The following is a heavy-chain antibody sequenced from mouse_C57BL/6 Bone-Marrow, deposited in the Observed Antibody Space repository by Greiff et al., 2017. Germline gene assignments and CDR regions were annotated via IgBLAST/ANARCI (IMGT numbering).Heavy chain of an antibody. CDR2: IYPGSGST. CDR1: GYTFTGYW. D-gene: IGHD2-2*01. J-gene: IGHJ4*01. CDR3: ANGYPLYYYAIDD. Sequence: QVQLQQPGAELVKPGASVKMSCKASGYTFTGYWITWVKQRPGQGLEWIGDIYPGSGSTNYTEKFKGKATLTVDTSSSTAYMHLSSLTSEDSAFYYCANGYPLYYYAIDDWGQGTSVTVSS. V-gene: IGHV1-55*01.